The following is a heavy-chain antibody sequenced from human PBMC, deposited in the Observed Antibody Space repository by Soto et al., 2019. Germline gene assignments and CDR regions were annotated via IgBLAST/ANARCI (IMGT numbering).Heavy chain of an antibody. V-gene: IGHV1-3*05. CDR1: GYRFTSNA. J-gene: IGHJ4*02. CDR2: INTASGNT. D-gene: IGHD5-18*01. CDR3: AREGDTAMADTVDY. Sequence: QVQLVQSGAEEKKPGASVKVSCKASGYRFTSNAMHWVRQAPGQGLEWMGWINTASGNTKYSQKFQGRVTITRDTSASIAYMELSSLRSEDTAVYYCAREGDTAMADTVDYWGQGTLVTVSS.